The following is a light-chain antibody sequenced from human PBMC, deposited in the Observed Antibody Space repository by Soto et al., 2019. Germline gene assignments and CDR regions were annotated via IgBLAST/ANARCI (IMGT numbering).Light chain of an antibody. Sequence: EVVLTHSPSTLSLSPGERANLSCMASQSVYRYLAWYQQNPGQTPRLLIYDSSTRAAGISARFSGSGSGIAFTLTISSLAPEALAVYYCKQRSNWPPYTFGQGNHLEIK. V-gene: IGKV3-11*01. CDR2: DSS. CDR1: QSVYRY. CDR3: KQRSNWPPYT. J-gene: IGKJ2*01.